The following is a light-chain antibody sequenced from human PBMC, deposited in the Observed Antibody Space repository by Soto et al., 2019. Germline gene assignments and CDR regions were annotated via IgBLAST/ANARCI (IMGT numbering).Light chain of an antibody. CDR1: QTIGRN. J-gene: IGKJ2*01. CDR2: GAS. Sequence: EIVMTQSPATLSLSPGERATLSCRASQTIGRNLAWYQQKPGQAPRLLIYGASTRATGIPPRFSGSGSGTEFTLTISSLQSEDFAVYYCLERSSWPPNYTFGQGTRLEIK. CDR3: LERSSWPPNYT. V-gene: IGKV3D-15*01.